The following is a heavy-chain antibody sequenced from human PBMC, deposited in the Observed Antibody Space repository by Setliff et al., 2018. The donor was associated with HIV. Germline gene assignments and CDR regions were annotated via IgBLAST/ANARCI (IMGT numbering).Heavy chain of an antibody. CDR2: FDPEEGET. J-gene: IGHJ1*01. CDR1: GYTLTKLS. D-gene: IGHD3-3*01. Sequence: ASVKVSCKVSGYTLTKLSMHWVLQAPGKGLEWMGGFDPEEGETIYAQKFQGRVTMTEDTSTDTAYMELSSLRSEDTAMYYCAIVKPYYDFWSGSHIGGYFQHWGQGTLVTVSS. CDR3: AIVKPYYDFWSGSHIGGYFQH. V-gene: IGHV1-24*01.